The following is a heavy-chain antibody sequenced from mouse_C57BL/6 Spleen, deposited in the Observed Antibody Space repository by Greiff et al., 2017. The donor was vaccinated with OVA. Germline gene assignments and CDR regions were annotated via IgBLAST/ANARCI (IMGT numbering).Heavy chain of an antibody. Sequence: LEWIGEILPGSGSTNYNEKFKGKATFTADTSSNTAYMQLSSLTTEDSAIYYCARARTGDYFDYWGQGTTLTVSS. CDR2: ILPGSGST. J-gene: IGHJ2*01. V-gene: IGHV1-9*01. CDR3: ARARTGDYFDY. D-gene: IGHD4-1*01.